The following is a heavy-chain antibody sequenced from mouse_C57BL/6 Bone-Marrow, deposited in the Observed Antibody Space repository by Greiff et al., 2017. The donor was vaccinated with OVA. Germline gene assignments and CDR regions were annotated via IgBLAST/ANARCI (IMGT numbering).Heavy chain of an antibody. J-gene: IGHJ3*01. V-gene: IGHV1-18*01. CDR1: GYTFTDYN. D-gene: IGHD1-1*01. Sequence: EVKLMESGPELVKPGASVKIPCKASGYTFTDYNMDWVKQSHGKSLEWIGDINPNNGGTIYNQQFKGKATLTVDKSSSTAYMELRSLTSEDTAVYYCARPNYYGSSLFAYWGQGTLVTVSA. CDR2: INPNNGGT. CDR3: ARPNYYGSSLFAY.